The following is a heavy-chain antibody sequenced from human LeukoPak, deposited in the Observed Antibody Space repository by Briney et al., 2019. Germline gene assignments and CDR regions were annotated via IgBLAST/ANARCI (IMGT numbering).Heavy chain of an antibody. Sequence: GGSLRLSCAASGFTFSGYWMSWVRQAPGKGLEWVANIKQDGSQKYYVDSVKGRFTISRDNAKNSLYLQMNSLRAEDTAVYYCARVTGGYGMDVWGQGTTVTVSS. V-gene: IGHV3-7*01. D-gene: IGHD7-27*01. J-gene: IGHJ6*02. CDR3: ARVTGGYGMDV. CDR2: IKQDGSQK. CDR1: GFTFSGYW.